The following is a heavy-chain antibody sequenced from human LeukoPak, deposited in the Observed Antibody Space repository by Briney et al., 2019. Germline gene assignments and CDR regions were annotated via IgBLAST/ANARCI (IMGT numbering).Heavy chain of an antibody. CDR1: GFTFSSYA. D-gene: IGHD3-10*01. CDR2: AAYDGSHK. J-gene: IGHJ6*03. V-gene: IGHV3-30*04. Sequence: GGSLRLSCAASGFTFSSYALHWVRQAPGKRLEWVAVAAYDGSHKYYAESVKGRFTISRDNSKNTLYLQMNSLRPEDTAVYYCAREHYYGSGIYFYSYYYSMDVWGKGTTVTVSS. CDR3: AREHYYGSGIYFYSYYYSMDV.